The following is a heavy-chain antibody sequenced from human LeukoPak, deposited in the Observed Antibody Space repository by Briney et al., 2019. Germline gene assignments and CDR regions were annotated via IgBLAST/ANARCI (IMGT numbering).Heavy chain of an antibody. CDR2: TFYSGNT. CDR3: ARDERGISYY. CDR1: GGSINSSSYY. D-gene: IGHD3-3*02. Sequence: PSETLSLTCTVSGGSINSSSYYWGWIRQPPGKGLEWIGGTFYSGNTYDNPSLKSRVTISVDTSKNQFSLKLSSVTAADTAVYYCARDERGISYYWGQGTLVTVSS. J-gene: IGHJ4*02. V-gene: IGHV4-39*02.